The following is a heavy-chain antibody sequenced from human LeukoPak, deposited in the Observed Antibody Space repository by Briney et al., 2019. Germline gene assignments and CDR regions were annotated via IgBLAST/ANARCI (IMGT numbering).Heavy chain of an antibody. D-gene: IGHD2-2*01. Sequence: ASVKVSFKASGYSFTAYYINWVRQAPGQGLEWMGWLNPNSGGTNYAQKFQGRVTMTRDTSISTAYMEVSRLRSDDTAVYYCARAKSQDCSIVNCQEWFDPWGQGTLVTVSS. CDR1: GYSFTAYY. J-gene: IGHJ5*02. CDR3: ARAKSQDCSIVNCQEWFDP. V-gene: IGHV1-2*02. CDR2: LNPNSGGT.